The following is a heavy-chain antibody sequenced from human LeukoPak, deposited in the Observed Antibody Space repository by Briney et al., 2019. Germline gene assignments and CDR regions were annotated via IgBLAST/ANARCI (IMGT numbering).Heavy chain of an antibody. CDR3: ATQSGGTPYYYYYYMDV. CDR2: INPNSGGT. D-gene: IGHD2-15*01. V-gene: IGHV1-2*06. CDR1: GYTFTGYY. J-gene: IGHJ6*03. Sequence: GASVKVSCKASGYTFTGYYMHWVRQAPGQGLEWMGRINPNSGGTNYAQKFQGRVTMTRDTSISTAYMELSRLRSDDTAVYYCATQSGGTPYYYYYYMDVWGKGTTVTVSS.